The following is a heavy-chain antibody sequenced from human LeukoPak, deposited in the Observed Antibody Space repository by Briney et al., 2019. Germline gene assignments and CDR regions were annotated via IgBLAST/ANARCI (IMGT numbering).Heavy chain of an antibody. CDR1: GDSISSNNYY. CDR3: ARVRLRFGEFPDNFDY. V-gene: IGHV4-39*07. J-gene: IGHJ4*02. CDR2: IYYSGST. D-gene: IGHD3-10*01. Sequence: SETLSLTCTVSGDSISSNNYYWGWIRQPPGKGLEWIGSIYYSGSTYYNPSLKSRVTISIDTSKNQFSLKLSSVTAADTAVYYCARVRLRFGEFPDNFDYWGQGTLVTVSS.